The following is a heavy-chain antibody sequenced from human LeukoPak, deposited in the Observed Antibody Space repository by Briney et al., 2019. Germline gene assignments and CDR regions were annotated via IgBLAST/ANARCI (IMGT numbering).Heavy chain of an antibody. CDR1: GFTFSSYA. CDR3: ARQKPYYYDSSGYRTPFGLDY. V-gene: IGHV3-23*01. D-gene: IGHD3-22*01. CDR2: ISGSGGST. J-gene: IGHJ4*02. Sequence: GGSLRLSCAASGFTFSSYAMSWVRQAPGKGLEWVSAISGSGGSTYYADSVKGRFTISRDNAKNSLYLQMNSLRAEDTAVYYCARQKPYYYDSSGYRTPFGLDYWGQGTLVTVSS.